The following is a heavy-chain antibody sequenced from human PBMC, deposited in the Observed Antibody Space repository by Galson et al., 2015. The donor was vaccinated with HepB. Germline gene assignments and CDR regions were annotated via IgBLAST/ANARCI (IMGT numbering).Heavy chain of an antibody. CDR3: ATRPMYYDSSGYYFWGFDY. V-gene: IGHV1-24*01. D-gene: IGHD3-22*01. CDR2: FDPEDGET. Sequence: SVKVSCKVPGYTLTELSMHWVRQAPGKGLEWMGGFDPEDGETIYAQKFQGRVTMTEDTSTDTAYMELSSLRSEDTAVYYCATRPMYYDSSGYYFWGFDYWGQGTLVTVSS. CDR1: GYTLTELS. J-gene: IGHJ4*02.